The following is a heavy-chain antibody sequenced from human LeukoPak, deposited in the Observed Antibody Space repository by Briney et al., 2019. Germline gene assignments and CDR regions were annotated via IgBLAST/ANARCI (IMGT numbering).Heavy chain of an antibody. CDR3: ARDPNEYSYRYNWVDP. Sequence: RSSVKVSCKASGGTFSSYAISWVRQAPGQGLEWMGGIIPIFGTANYAQKFQGRVTIIADESTSTAYMELSSLRSEDTAVYYCARDPNEYSYRYNWVDPWGQGTLVTVSS. V-gene: IGHV1-69*13. CDR1: GGTFSSYA. J-gene: IGHJ5*02. D-gene: IGHD5-18*01. CDR2: IIPIFGTA.